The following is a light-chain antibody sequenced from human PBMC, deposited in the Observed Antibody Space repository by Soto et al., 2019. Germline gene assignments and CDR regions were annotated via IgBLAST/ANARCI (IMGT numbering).Light chain of an antibody. CDR3: CSYAGSNRWV. V-gene: IGLV2-23*01. Sequence: QSALTQPASVSGSPGQSITISCTGTSSDVGTYNLVSWYQQEPGKAPKLMIYEGSKRPSGVSNRFSGSKSGNTASLTISGLQGEDEADYYCCSYAGSNRWVFGGGTKLTVL. J-gene: IGLJ3*02. CDR1: SSDVGTYNL. CDR2: EGS.